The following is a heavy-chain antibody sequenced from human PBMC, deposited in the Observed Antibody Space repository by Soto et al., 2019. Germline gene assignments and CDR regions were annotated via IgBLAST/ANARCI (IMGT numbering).Heavy chain of an antibody. V-gene: IGHV3-11*01. D-gene: IGHD3-16*01. CDR1: GFTFSDYY. Sequence: QVQLVESGGGLVKPGGSLRLSCAASGFTFSDYYMSWIRQAPGKGLEWVSYISSSGSTIYYADSVKGRFTIPRDNAKNSLNRQMNGLRAEETAVYYCARDKAPRKGLRNWFDPWGQGTLVTVSS. J-gene: IGHJ5*02. CDR2: ISSSGSTI. CDR3: ARDKAPRKGLRNWFDP.